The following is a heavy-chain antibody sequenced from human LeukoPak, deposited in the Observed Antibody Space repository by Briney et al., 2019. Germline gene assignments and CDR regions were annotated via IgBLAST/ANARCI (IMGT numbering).Heavy chain of an antibody. Sequence: GGSLRLSCAASGFTFSNYWMHWVRQAPGKGLVWVSRITTDGSSTSYADSVKGRFTISRDNAKNTLYLQMNSLRAEDTAVYYCARDPQTYDFSDYWGQGTLVTVSS. J-gene: IGHJ4*02. CDR2: ITTDGSST. D-gene: IGHD3/OR15-3a*01. CDR1: GFTFSNYW. CDR3: ARDPQTYDFSDY. V-gene: IGHV3-74*01.